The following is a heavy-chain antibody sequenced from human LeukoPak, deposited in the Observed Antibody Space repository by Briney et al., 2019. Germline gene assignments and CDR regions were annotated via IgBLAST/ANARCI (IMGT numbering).Heavy chain of an antibody. V-gene: IGHV3-74*01. D-gene: IGHD3-22*01. J-gene: IGHJ4*02. Sequence: GGSLRLSCAASRATFGSYWMHWVRQAPGKGLVWVSHINTDGSTTNYADSVKGRFTISRDNAKNTLYLQMSSLRLDDTAVYHCARGSYNGNSAYSLHDSWGQGTLVTVSS. CDR3: ARGSYNGNSAYSLHDS. CDR2: INTDGSTT. CDR1: RATFGSYW.